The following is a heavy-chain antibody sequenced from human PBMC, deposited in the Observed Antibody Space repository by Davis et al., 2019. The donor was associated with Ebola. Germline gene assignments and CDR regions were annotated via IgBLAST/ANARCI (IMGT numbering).Heavy chain of an antibody. V-gene: IGHV3-74*03. D-gene: IGHD2-21*01. Sequence: HTGGSLRLSCAASGFTFSNYAMSWVRQAPGKGLVWVSHINSDGRTYADSVKGRFTISRDNAKNTLCLQMNSLRAEDTAVYYCGRNLWPGGLDVWGKGTTVTVSS. CDR2: INSDGR. J-gene: IGHJ6*04. CDR3: GRNLWPGGLDV. CDR1: GFTFSNYA.